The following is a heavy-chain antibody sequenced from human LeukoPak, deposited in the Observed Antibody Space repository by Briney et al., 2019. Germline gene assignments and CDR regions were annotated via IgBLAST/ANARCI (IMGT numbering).Heavy chain of an antibody. CDR1: GFTFSSYA. V-gene: IGHV3-9*01. D-gene: IGHD6-19*01. Sequence: GGSLRLSCAASGFTFSSYAMSWVRQAPGKGLEWVSGISWDSGSIGYAESVKGRFTISRDNAKNSLYLQMNSLRAEDTALYCAKDRYTSGYFDLEHWGRGTLVTVSS. J-gene: IGHJ1*01. CDR3: AKDRYTSGYFDLEH. CDR2: ISWDSGSI.